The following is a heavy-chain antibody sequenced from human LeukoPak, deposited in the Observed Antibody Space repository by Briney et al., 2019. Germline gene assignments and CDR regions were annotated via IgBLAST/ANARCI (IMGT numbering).Heavy chain of an antibody. D-gene: IGHD2-8*01. CDR1: GFSFNTRP. CDR3: VRDGLIVGNMDV. V-gene: IGHV3-48*04. CDR2: IRSSSDLI. Sequence: PGGSLRLSCTASGFSFNTRPMDWARQAPGKGLEWISYIRSSSDLIYYADSVKGRFTISRDNDKKTLYLQMDSLRAEDTAVYFCVRDGLIVGNMDVWGQGTTVIVSS. J-gene: IGHJ6*02.